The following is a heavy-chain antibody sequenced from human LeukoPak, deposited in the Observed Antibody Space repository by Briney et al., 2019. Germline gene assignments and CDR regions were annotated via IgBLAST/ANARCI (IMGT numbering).Heavy chain of an antibody. D-gene: IGHD3-9*01. CDR3: AKDGGAYYDILTGYYPRLYYMDV. CDR1: GFTFDDYG. CDR2: INWNGGST. J-gene: IGHJ6*03. V-gene: IGHV3-20*04. Sequence: PGGSLRLSCAASGFTFDDYGMSWVRQAPGKGLEWVSGINWNGGSTGYADSVKGRFTISRDNAKNSLYLQMNSLKAEDTAVYYCAKDGGAYYDILTGYYPRLYYMDVWGKGTTVTISS.